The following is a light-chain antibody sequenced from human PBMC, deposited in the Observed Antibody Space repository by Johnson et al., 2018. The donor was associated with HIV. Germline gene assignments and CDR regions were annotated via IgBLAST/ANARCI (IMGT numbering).Light chain of an antibody. Sequence: SVLTQPPSVSAAPGQKVTISCSGSSSNIGNNYVSWYQQLPGTAPKLLIYENNKRPSGIPDRFSGSKSATSATLGITGLQTGDDADYYCGTWDSSLSASYVFGAGTKVTVL. V-gene: IGLV1-51*02. J-gene: IGLJ1*01. CDR3: GTWDSSLSASYV. CDR2: ENN. CDR1: SSNIGNNY.